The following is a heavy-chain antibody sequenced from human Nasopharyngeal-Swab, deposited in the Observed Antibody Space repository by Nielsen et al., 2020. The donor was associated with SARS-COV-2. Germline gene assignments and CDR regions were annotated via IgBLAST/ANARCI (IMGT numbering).Heavy chain of an antibody. J-gene: IGHJ4*02. Sequence: GGSLRLSCAASGFTFSRYTMHWVCQAPGKGLEWVAVISYDGSNKYYADSVKGRFTISRDISKNTLYLQMNSLRAEDTAVFYCASTPLDSSGYYYAFHYWGRGTLVTVSS. D-gene: IGHD3-22*01. CDR2: ISYDGSNK. V-gene: IGHV3-30-3*01. CDR3: ASTPLDSSGYYYAFHY. CDR1: GFTFSRYT.